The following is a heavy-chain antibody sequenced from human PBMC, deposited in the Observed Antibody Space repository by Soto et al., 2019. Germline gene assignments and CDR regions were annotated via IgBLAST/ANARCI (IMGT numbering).Heavy chain of an antibody. CDR1: GGTFSSYA. CDR3: ESLMAENWFDP. Sequence: ASVKVSCKASGGTFSSYAISWVRQAPGQGLKRIEGIIPIFGTANYAQKIKGRVTITADESTSTANKKMSSMRSEETAENNNESLMAENWFDPWGQGTLVTVSS. V-gene: IGHV1-69*13. J-gene: IGHJ5*02. CDR2: IIPIFGTA.